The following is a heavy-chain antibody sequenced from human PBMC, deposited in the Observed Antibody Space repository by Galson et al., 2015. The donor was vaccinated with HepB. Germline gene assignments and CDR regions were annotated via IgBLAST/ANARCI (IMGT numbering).Heavy chain of an antibody. J-gene: IGHJ6*02. CDR1: GYSFTSYW. Sequence: QSGAEVKKPGESLKISCKGSGYSFTSYWIGWVRQMPGKGLEWMGIIYPGDSDTRYSPSFQGQVTISADKSISTAYLQWSSLKASDTAMYYCASTTTVTTGYYYYGMDVWGQGTTVTVSS. D-gene: IGHD4-17*01. V-gene: IGHV5-51*03. CDR2: IYPGDSDT. CDR3: ASTTTVTTGYYYYGMDV.